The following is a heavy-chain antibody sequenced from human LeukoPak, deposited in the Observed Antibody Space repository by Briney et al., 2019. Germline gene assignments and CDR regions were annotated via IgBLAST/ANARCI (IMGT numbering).Heavy chain of an antibody. CDR2: ISGSGGST. J-gene: IGHJ4*02. Sequence: GGSLRLSCAASGFTFSSYAMSWVRQAPGKGLEWVSAISGSGGSTYYADSVKGRFTISRDNSKNTLYLQMNSLRAEDTAVYYCSRITMIVVVIKGLDYWGQGTLVTVSS. V-gene: IGHV3-23*01. D-gene: IGHD3-22*01. CDR1: GFTFSSYA. CDR3: SRITMIVVVIKGLDY.